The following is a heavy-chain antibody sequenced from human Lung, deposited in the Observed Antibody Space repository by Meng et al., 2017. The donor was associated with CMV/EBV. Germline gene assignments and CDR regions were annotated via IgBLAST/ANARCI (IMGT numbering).Heavy chain of an antibody. CDR3: ARDPPPDPGIAVAGFFDP. D-gene: IGHD6-19*01. J-gene: IGHJ5*02. Sequence: ASXXVSXKASGYTFTGYYMHWVRQAPGQGLEWMGWINPSSGGTNYAQKFQGRVTMTRDTSISTAYMELSRLRSDDTAVYYCARDPPPDPGIAVAGFFDPWXQGTXVTVDS. V-gene: IGHV1-2*02. CDR1: GYTFTGYY. CDR2: INPSSGGT.